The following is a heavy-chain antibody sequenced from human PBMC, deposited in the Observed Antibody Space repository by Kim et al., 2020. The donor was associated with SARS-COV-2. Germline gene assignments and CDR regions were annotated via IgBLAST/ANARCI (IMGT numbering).Heavy chain of an antibody. CDR3: ARARQQPWLDV. CDR2: IYTSGST. Sequence: SETLSLTCTVSGGSISSGSYYWSWIRQPAGKGLEWIGRIYTSGSTNYNPSLKSRVTISVDTSKNQFSLKLSSVTAADTAVYYCARARQQPWLDVWGQGTTVTVSS. CDR1: GGSISSGSYY. V-gene: IGHV4-61*02. J-gene: IGHJ6*02. D-gene: IGHD6-13*01.